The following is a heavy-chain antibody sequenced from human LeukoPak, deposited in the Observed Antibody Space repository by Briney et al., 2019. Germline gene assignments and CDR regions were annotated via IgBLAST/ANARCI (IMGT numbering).Heavy chain of an antibody. J-gene: IGHJ4*02. Sequence: GASVKVSCKVSGYTLTELSMHWVRQAPGKGLEWMGGFDPEDGETIYAQKFQGRVTMTSDTSTTTVYMELSSLRSKDTAVYYCARYSQWLASDYWGQGTLVTVSS. D-gene: IGHD6-19*01. CDR3: ARYSQWLASDY. CDR1: GYTLTELS. CDR2: FDPEDGET. V-gene: IGHV1-24*01.